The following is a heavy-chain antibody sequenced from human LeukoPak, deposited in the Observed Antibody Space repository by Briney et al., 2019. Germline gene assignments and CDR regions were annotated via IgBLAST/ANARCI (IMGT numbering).Heavy chain of an antibody. CDR3: ARGPPYYYDGGGYYYFDY. Sequence: PSETLSLTCAVYGESFGGYYWTWIRQPPGKGLEWIGEINHSGRTNYNPSLKSRLTISVDTSRNQFSLTLTSVTAADTAVYFCARGPPYYYDGGGYYYFDYWGQGTLVTVSS. D-gene: IGHD3-22*01. CDR2: INHSGRT. J-gene: IGHJ4*02. V-gene: IGHV4-34*01. CDR1: GESFGGYY.